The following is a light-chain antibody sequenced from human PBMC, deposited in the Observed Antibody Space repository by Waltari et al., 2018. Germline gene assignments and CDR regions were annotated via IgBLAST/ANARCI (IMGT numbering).Light chain of an antibody. Sequence: EILMTQSAATLSVSPGERATLSCRASQSNASNLAWYQQRPDQPPRLLIFDASPRATGVPARFSGSGSGTEFTLTIRTLQSEDSAVYYCQQYNVWPPITFGQGTRLEIK. CDR1: QSNASN. V-gene: IGKV3-15*01. CDR2: DAS. CDR3: QQYNVWPPIT. J-gene: IGKJ5*01.